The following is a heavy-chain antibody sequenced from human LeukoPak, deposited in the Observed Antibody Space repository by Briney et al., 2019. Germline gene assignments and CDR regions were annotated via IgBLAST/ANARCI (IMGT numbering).Heavy chain of an antibody. CDR2: INAGNGNT. CDR3: ARVPRSGSYSDY. D-gene: IGHD3-10*01. V-gene: IGHV1-3*01. J-gene: IGHJ4*02. Sequence: ASVKVSCKASGYTFTIYAMHWVRQAPGQRLEWMGWINAGNGNTKYSQKFQGRVTITRDTSASTAYMELSSLRSEDTAVYYCARVPRSGSYSDYWGQGTLVTVSS. CDR1: GYTFTIYA.